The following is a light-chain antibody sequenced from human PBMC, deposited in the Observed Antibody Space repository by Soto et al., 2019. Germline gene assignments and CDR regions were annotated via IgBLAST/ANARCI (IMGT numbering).Light chain of an antibody. CDR3: QQPYSTPPWT. V-gene: IGKV1-39*01. Sequence: DIHLTQSPSSLSASVGDRVTISCRATQGIGTDLTWYQQKPGRAPNLLIYDASTLQTGAQARFSGRAAATDFTLTISSLQPEDVGTYFCQQPYSTPPWTFGQGTRVGI. CDR1: QGIGTD. CDR2: DAS. J-gene: IGKJ1*01.